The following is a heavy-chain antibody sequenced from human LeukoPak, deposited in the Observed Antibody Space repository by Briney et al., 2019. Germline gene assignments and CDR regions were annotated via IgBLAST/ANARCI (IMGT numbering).Heavy chain of an antibody. D-gene: IGHD2-2*01. J-gene: IGHJ3*02. CDR1: GGSISSSNW. V-gene: IGHV4-4*02. CDR2: IYHSGST. CDR3: AREFRYCSSTSRPLKDGYSYGSVAFDI. Sequence: PSETLSLTCAVSGGSISSSNWWSWVRQPPGKGLEWIGEIYHSGSTNYNPSLKSRVTISVDKSKNQFSLKLSSVTAADTAVYYCAREFRYCSSTSRPLKDGYSYGSVAFDIWGQGTMVTVSS.